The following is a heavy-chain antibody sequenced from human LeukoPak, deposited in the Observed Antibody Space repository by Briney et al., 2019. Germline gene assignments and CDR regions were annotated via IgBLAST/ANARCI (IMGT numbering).Heavy chain of an antibody. V-gene: IGHV4-4*02. J-gene: IGHJ4*02. CDR1: GGSISSSDW. D-gene: IGHD3-22*01. CDR3: ARGDSSGYPDY. CDR2: IYQSGGT. Sequence: PSETLSLTCAVSGGSISSSDWWSWVRQPPGKGLEWIGEIYQSGGTNYNPSLKNRVTISVDKSKNQFSLRLSSVTAADTAVYHCARGDSSGYPDYWGQGTLVTVSS.